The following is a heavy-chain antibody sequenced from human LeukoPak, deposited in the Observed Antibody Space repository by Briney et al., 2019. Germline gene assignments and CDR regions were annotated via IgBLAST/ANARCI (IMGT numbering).Heavy chain of an antibody. D-gene: IGHD2-2*01. V-gene: IGHV1-2*02. CDR3: ARGCRGSSTSCYRNDY. CDR1: GYTSTGYY. J-gene: IGHJ4*02. Sequence: ASVKVSCKASGYTSTGYYMHWVRQAPGQGLEWMGWINPNSGGTNYAQKFQGRVTMTRDTSISTAYMELSRLRSDDTAVYYCARGCRGSSTSCYRNDYWGQGTLVTVSS. CDR2: INPNSGGT.